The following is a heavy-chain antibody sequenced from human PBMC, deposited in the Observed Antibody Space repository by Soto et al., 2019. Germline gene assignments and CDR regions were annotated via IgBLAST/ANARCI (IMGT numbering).Heavy chain of an antibody. CDR3: ARMYSSGSGWFHP. J-gene: IGHJ5*02. V-gene: IGHV4-31*03. Sequence: LQESGPGLVKPSQTLSLTCSVSGYSITAGGYYWSWIRHHPGKGLEWIGSFYSSGSIIYNPSLRSRVSISGDTSSNQFSMSLTSVTAADTARYYCARMYSSGSGWFHPWGQGTLVTVSS. CDR2: FYSSGSI. D-gene: IGHD6-19*01. CDR1: GYSITAGGYY.